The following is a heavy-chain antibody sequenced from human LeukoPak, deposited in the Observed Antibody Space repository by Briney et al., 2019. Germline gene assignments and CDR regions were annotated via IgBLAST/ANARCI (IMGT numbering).Heavy chain of an antibody. Sequence: SGGSLRLSCAASGFTSSSYEMNWVRQAPGKGLEWLSYISSSGSTIYDADSVKGRFTISRDNAKNSLYLQMNSLRAEDTAVYYCARDLYTLGYWGQGTLVTVSS. CDR3: ARDLYTLGY. CDR2: ISSSGSTI. CDR1: GFTSSSYE. D-gene: IGHD3-16*01. J-gene: IGHJ4*02. V-gene: IGHV3-48*03.